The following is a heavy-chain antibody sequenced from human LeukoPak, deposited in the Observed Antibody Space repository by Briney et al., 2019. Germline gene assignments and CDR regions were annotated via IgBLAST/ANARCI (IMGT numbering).Heavy chain of an antibody. V-gene: IGHV3-23*01. D-gene: IGHD1-20*01. CDR3: AKENNWNDGRFNYFDY. CDR1: GFTFSSYA. Sequence: GGSLRLSCAASGFTFSSYAMSWVRQAPGKGLEWVSGISGSAVSTFYADSVKGRFTISRDNSKNTLYLQMNGLRAEDTAVYYCAKENNWNDGRFNYFDYWGQGTLVTVSS. J-gene: IGHJ4*02. CDR2: ISGSAVST.